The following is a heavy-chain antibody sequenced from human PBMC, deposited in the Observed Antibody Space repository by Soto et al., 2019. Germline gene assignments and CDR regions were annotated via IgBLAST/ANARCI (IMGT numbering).Heavy chain of an antibody. CDR2: ISESGST. CDR1: GQSFSGHS. J-gene: IGHJ4*02. V-gene: IGHV4-34*01. D-gene: IGHD1-1*01. Sequence: QVQLQQWGAGLVKPSETLSLSCAVSGQSFSGHSWAWIRQPPGKGLEWIGEISESGSTYYNPSLKSRVTISTDTSKNQFSLKLNSVTAADTAAYFCARGSGIVALPGELEDVNYDFWGQGTLVNVSS. CDR3: ARGSGIVALPGELEDVNYDF.